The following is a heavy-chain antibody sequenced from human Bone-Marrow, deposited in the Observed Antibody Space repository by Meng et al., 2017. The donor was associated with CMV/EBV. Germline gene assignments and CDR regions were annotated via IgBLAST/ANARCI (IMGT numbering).Heavy chain of an antibody. J-gene: IGHJ6*02. CDR2: MNPNSGNT. D-gene: IGHD2-2*01. CDR3: ARLHYQLLLGWRGYYYYYGMDV. V-gene: IGHV1-8*03. Sequence: ASVKVSCKASGYTFTSYDINWVRQATGQGLEWMGWMNPNSGNTGYAQKFQGRVTITRNTSISTAYMELSSLRSEDTAVYYCARLHYQLLLGWRGYYYYYGMDVWGQGTTVTVSS. CDR1: GYTFTSYD.